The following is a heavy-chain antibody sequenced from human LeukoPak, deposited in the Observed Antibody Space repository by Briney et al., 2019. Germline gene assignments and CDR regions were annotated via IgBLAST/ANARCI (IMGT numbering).Heavy chain of an antibody. Sequence: SETLSLTCTVSGGSISNSSYYWGWIRQPPGKGLEWIGSIYYSGSTYYNPSLKSRVTISVDTSKNQFSLKLSSVTAADTAVYYCARQGGIAAEGYYFDYWGQGTLVTVSS. CDR2: IYYSGST. CDR3: ARQGGIAAEGYYFDY. D-gene: IGHD6-25*01. CDR1: GGSISNSSYY. V-gene: IGHV4-39*01. J-gene: IGHJ4*02.